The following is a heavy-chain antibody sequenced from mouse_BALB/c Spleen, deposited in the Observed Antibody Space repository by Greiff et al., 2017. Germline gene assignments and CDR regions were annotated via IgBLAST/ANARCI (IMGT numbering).Heavy chain of an antibody. D-gene: IGHD1-1*01. Sequence: QVQLKESGAELVRPGTSVKISCKASGYTFTNYWLGWVKQRPGHGLEWIGDIYPGGGYTNYNEKVKGKATLSADTSSSTAYMQLSSLTSEDSAVYFCARLITTVVAEDYWGQGTTLTVSS. CDR1: GYTFTNYW. V-gene: IGHV1-63*02. CDR3: ARLITTVVAEDY. J-gene: IGHJ2*01. CDR2: IYPGGGYT.